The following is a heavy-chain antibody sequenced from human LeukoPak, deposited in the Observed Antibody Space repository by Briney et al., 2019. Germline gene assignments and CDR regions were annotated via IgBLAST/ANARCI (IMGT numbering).Heavy chain of an antibody. Sequence: GASVKVSCKASGFTLTSRSAVQWVRQARGQRLEWIGWIVVDSDNTNYAENFQERVTITRDMSASTSYMELSSLRSEDTAVYFCAAPYTSSWFDLWGQGTLVTVSS. D-gene: IGHD6-13*01. CDR2: IVVDSDNT. CDR3: AAPYTSSWFDL. V-gene: IGHV1-58*01. CDR1: GFTLTSRSA. J-gene: IGHJ5*02.